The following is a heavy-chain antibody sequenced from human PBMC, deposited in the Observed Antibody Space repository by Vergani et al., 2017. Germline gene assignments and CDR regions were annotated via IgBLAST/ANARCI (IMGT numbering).Heavy chain of an antibody. J-gene: IGHJ5*02. V-gene: IGHV1-46*02. Sequence: QVQLVKSGAAVKKPGASVKLSCKSSGYIFNSYYIHWVRQAPGQGLEWMGLLDPRGGPPTYAEKFEGRVTLTSDTSTSTFYMELSSLRSEDTAVYYCARADYGSGSYYLRGGWFDPWGQGTLVTVSS. CDR3: ARADYGSGSYYLRGGWFDP. CDR1: GYIFNSYY. D-gene: IGHD3-10*01. CDR2: LDPRGGPP.